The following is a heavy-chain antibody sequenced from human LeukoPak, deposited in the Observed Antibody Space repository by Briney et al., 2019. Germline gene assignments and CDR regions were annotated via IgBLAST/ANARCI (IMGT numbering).Heavy chain of an antibody. V-gene: IGHV3-30-3*01. J-gene: IGHJ4*02. D-gene: IGHD3-3*01. CDR3: ARGGGITIFGVVIIFPFDY. CDR1: GFTFSSYA. CDR2: ISYDGSNK. Sequence: PGGSLRLSCAASGFTFSSYAMHWVRQAPGKGLEWVAVISYDGSNKYYADSVKGRFTISRDNSKNTLYLQMNSLRAEDTAVYYCARGGGITIFGVVIIFPFDYWGQGTLVTVSS.